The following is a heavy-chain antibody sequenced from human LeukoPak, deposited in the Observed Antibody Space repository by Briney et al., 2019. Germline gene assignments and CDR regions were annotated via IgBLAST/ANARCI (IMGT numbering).Heavy chain of an antibody. CDR2: INPNSGGT. J-gene: IGHJ4*02. V-gene: IGHV1-2*02. D-gene: IGHD5-24*01. CDR3: ARGLGGDEAPDY. Sequence: ASVKVSCKASGYTFTGYYMHWVRQAPGQGLEWMGWINPNSGGTNYAQKFQGRVTMTRDTSTSTVYMELSSLRSEDTAVYYCARGLGGDEAPDYWGQGTLVTVSS. CDR1: GYTFTGYY.